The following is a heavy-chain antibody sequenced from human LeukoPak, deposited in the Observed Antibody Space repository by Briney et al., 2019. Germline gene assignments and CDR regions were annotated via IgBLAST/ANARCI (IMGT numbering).Heavy chain of an antibody. D-gene: IGHD1-14*01. Sequence: GGSLRLSCAASGFTFSSYGMHWVRQVPGKGLVWVARINPGGSSITYTDSVKGRFTISRDNAKNTLYLQVDSLRAEDTGVYYCARSNQADDYWGQGTLVTVSS. CDR1: GFTFSSYG. CDR3: ARSNQADDY. CDR2: INPGGSSI. V-gene: IGHV3-74*01. J-gene: IGHJ4*02.